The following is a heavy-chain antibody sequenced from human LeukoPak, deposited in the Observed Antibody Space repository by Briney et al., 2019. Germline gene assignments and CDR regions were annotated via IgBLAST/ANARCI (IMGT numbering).Heavy chain of an antibody. D-gene: IGHD6-13*01. CDR2: ISAYNGNT. CDR1: GYTFTSYG. J-gene: IGHJ4*02. Sequence: ASVKVSCKASGYTFTSYGISWVRQAPGQGLEWMGWISAYNGNTNYAQKLQGRVTMTTDTSTSTAYMELRSLRSDDTAVYYCARLLHPQQQLVLYEFGYWGQGTLVTVSS. V-gene: IGHV1-18*01. CDR3: ARLLHPQQQLVLYEFGY.